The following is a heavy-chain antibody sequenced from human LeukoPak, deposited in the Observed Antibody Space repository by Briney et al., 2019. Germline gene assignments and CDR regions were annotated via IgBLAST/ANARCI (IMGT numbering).Heavy chain of an antibody. CDR3: AAGGYSGYDDFDY. CDR2: TYYSGST. J-gene: IGHJ4*02. Sequence: SETLSLTCTVSGGSISSYYWSWIRQPPGKGLEWIGYTYYSGSTNYNPSLKSRVTISVDTSKNQFSLKLSSVTAADTAVYYCAAGGYSGYDDFDYWGQGTLVTVSS. D-gene: IGHD5-12*01. CDR1: GGSISSYY. V-gene: IGHV4-59*01.